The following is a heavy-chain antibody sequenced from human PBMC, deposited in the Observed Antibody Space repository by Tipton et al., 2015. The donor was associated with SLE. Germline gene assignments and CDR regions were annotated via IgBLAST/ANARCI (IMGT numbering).Heavy chain of an antibody. J-gene: IGHJ4*02. CDR1: GGSISSHY. CDR2: IYYSGST. V-gene: IGHV4-59*11. Sequence: TLSLTCTVSGGSISSHYWSWIRQPPGKGLEWIGYIYYSGSTDYNPSLKSRVTISVDTSKNQFSLKLSSVTAADTAVYYCASAASDYINYSAWGQGTLVTVSS. CDR3: ASAASDYINYSA. D-gene: IGHD4-11*01.